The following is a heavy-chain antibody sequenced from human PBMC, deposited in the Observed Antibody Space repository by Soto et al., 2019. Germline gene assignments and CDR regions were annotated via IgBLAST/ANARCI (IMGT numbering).Heavy chain of an antibody. D-gene: IGHD3-9*01. J-gene: IGHJ4*02. CDR1: GGSISSYY. Sequence: PSETLSLTCTVSGGSISSYYWSWIRQPPGKGLEWIGYIYYSGSTNYNPSLKCRVTISVDTSKNQFSLKLSFVTAADTAVYYCARQEIRYFIYWGQGTLVTVSS. CDR3: ARQEIRYFIY. CDR2: IYYSGST. V-gene: IGHV4-59*08.